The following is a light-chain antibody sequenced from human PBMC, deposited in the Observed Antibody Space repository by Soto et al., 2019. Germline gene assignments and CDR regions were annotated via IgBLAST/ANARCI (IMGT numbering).Light chain of an antibody. V-gene: IGKV3-20*01. J-gene: IGKJ1*01. CDR2: GAS. CDR3: QQYDSSPRT. Sequence: ENVLTQSPGTLSLSPGERATLSCRASQSVSSNFLAWYQQKPGQAPRLLIYGASNRATAIPDRFSGSGSGTDFTLTISRLEPDDFAVYYCQQYDSSPRTFGQGTKVEIK. CDR1: QSVSSNF.